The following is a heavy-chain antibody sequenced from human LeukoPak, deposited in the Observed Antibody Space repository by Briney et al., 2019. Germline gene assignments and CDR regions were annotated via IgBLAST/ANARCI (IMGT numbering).Heavy chain of an antibody. D-gene: IGHD1-14*01. J-gene: IGHJ4*02. V-gene: IGHV4-59*01. Sequence: SETLSLTCTVSGVSISSYYWSWIRQPPGKGLEWIGYIYYSGSTNYNPSLKSRVTISVDTSKNQFSLKLSSVTAADTAVYYCARGPLPGFDYWGQGTLVTVSS. CDR1: GVSISSYY. CDR3: ARGPLPGFDY. CDR2: IYYSGST.